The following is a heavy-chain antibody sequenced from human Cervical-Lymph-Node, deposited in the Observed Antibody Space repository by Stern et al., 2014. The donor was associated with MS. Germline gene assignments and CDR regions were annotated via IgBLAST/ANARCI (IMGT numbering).Heavy chain of an antibody. CDR2: IYHSGST. Sequence: QVQLQESGPGLVKPSETLSLTCTVSGYSISSGYYWGWIRQPPGKGLEWIGTIYHSGSTYYNPSLKSRVTLSVDTSKNPFSPKLSSVTAADTAVYYCAREEQQLVHGNWFDPWGQGTLVTVSS. V-gene: IGHV4-38-2*02. J-gene: IGHJ5*02. D-gene: IGHD6-13*01. CDR3: AREEQQLVHGNWFDP. CDR1: GYSISSGYY.